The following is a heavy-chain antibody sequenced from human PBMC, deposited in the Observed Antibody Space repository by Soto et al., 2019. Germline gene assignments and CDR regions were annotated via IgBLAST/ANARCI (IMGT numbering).Heavy chain of an antibody. CDR2: IYYSGST. V-gene: IGHV4-59*01. J-gene: IGHJ4*02. D-gene: IGHD1-26*01. CDR3: ARRYGGNFDY. CDR1: GGSISSYY. Sequence: QVQLQESGPGLVKPSETLSLTCTVSGGSISSYYWSWIRQPPGKGLEWIGYIYYSGSTNYNPSLKSLVTISVDTSKNQFSLKLGSVTAADTAVYYCARRYGGNFDYWGQGTLVTVSS.